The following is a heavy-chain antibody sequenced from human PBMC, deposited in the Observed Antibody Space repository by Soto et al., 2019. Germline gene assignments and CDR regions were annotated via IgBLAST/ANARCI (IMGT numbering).Heavy chain of an antibody. CDR2: IWYDGSNK. V-gene: IGHV3-33*01. CDR1: GFTFSSYG. J-gene: IGHJ6*02. CDR3: ARDMIQLWLRVGYYYYYGMDV. Sequence: GGSLRLSCAASGFTFSSYGMHWVRQAPGKGLEWVAVIWYDGSNKYYADSVKGRFTISRDNSKNTLYLQMNSLRAEDTAVYYCARDMIQLWLRVGYYYYYGMDVWGQGTAVTVSS. D-gene: IGHD5-18*01.